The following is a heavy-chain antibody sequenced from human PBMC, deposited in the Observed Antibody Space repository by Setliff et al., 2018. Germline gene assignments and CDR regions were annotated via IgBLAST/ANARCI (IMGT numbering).Heavy chain of an antibody. D-gene: IGHD3-10*01. J-gene: IGHJ6*04. CDR2: ISPYSGET. V-gene: IGHV1-18*01. CDR1: GFSFSTFG. Sequence: GASVKVSCKTSGFSFSTFGFSWVRQAPGQGLEWMGWISPYSGETNYAQKFQDRLSVTADTSSRTTYMELRSLTSDDTAVYYCTRGTDCHGSGSYWAKDVWGKGTTVTVSS. CDR3: TRGTDCHGSGSYWAKDV.